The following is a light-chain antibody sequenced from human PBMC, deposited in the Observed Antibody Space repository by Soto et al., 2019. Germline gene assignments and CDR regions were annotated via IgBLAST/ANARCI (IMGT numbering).Light chain of an antibody. CDR1: SSNIGSNA. CDR2: SSD. Sequence: QSVLTQPPSASGTPGQRVTISCSGSSSNIGSNAVNWYQQLPGTTPKIFIYSSDQRPSGVPDRFSGSKSGTSASLAISGLQSDDEADYYCASWDDSVNGPVFGTGTKLTVL. J-gene: IGLJ1*01. CDR3: ASWDDSVNGPV. V-gene: IGLV1-44*01.